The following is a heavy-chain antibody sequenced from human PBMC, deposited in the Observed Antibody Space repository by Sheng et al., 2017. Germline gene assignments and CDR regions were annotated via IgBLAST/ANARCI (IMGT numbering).Heavy chain of an antibody. V-gene: IGHV4-39*01. D-gene: IGHD3-9*01. Sequence: QLQLQESGPGLVKPSETLSLTCTVSGAPSAVVVTTGAGSASPQGRGCSGLGVSIIVGATYYNPSLKSRVTISVDTSKNQFSLKLSSVTAADTAVYYCARRHYDILSGYFYWGQGTLVTVSS. CDR3: ARRHYDILSGYFY. CDR1: GAPSAVVVTT. CDR2: SIIVGAT. J-gene: IGHJ4*02.